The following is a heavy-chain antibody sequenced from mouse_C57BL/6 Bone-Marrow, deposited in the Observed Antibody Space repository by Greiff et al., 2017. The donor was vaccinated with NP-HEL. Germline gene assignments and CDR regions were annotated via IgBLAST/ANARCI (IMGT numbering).Heavy chain of an antibody. CDR2: IRSKSNNYAT. Sequence: EVMLVESGGGLVQPKGSLKLSCAASGFSFNTYAMNWVRQAPGKGLEWVARIRSKSNNYATYYADSVKDRFTISRDDSESMLYLQMNNLKTEDTAMYYCVGGDSSGYYAMDYWGQGTSVTVSS. D-gene: IGHD3-2*02. J-gene: IGHJ4*01. CDR3: VGGDSSGYYAMDY. CDR1: GFSFNTYA. V-gene: IGHV10-1*01.